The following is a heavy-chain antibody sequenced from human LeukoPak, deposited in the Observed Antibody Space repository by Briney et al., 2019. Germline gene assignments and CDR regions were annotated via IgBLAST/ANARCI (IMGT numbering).Heavy chain of an antibody. V-gene: IGHV3-74*01. CDR2: INSDGINT. CDR1: GFTLSSYA. D-gene: IGHD1-26*01. Sequence: GGSLRLSCAASGFTLSSYAMSWVRQAPGKGLVWVSRINSDGINTSYADSVKGRFTISRDNAKNTLNLQMNSLRAEDTAVYYCARARSIVGVSPFQHWGQGTLVTVSS. J-gene: IGHJ1*01. CDR3: ARARSIVGVSPFQH.